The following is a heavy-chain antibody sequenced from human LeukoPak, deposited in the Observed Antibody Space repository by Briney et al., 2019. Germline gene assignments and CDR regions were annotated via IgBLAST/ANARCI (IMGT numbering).Heavy chain of an antibody. D-gene: IGHD5-24*01. CDR1: GFTFSSYW. CDR3: ARDKAIEMATIPAFDI. CDR2: IKQDGSKK. V-gene: IGHV3-7*01. Sequence: GGSLRLSCAASGFTFSSYWMTWVRQAPGKGLEWVANIKQDGSKKSYVDSVKGRFTISRDNSKNTLYLQMNSLRAEDTAVYYCARDKAIEMATIPAFDIWGQGTMVTVSS. J-gene: IGHJ3*02.